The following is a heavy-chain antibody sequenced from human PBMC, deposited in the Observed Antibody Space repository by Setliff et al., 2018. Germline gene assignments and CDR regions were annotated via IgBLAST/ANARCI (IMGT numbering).Heavy chain of an antibody. J-gene: IGHJ4*02. V-gene: IGHV4-61*09. D-gene: IGHD3-22*01. Sequence: SETLSLTCTVSGGSISNDYYYWSWIRQPAGKGLEWIGHVYTSGSTNYHPSLKSRITISADTSKNLFSLRLSSVTAADTAMYYCAREAARDDSGYYYYFDFWGQGTLVTVSS. CDR2: VYTSGST. CDR3: AREAARDDSGYYYYFDF. CDR1: GGSISNDYYY.